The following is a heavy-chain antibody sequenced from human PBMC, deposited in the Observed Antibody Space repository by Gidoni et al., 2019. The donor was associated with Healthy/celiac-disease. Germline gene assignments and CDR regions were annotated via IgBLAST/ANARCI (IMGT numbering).Heavy chain of an antibody. CDR2: ST. V-gene: IGHV4-59*01. Sequence: STNYNPSLKSRVTISVDTSKNQFSLKLSSVTAADTAVYYCARAKRDYDILTGYYPYYFDYWGQGTLVTVSS. J-gene: IGHJ4*02. CDR3: ARAKRDYDILTGYYPYYFDY. D-gene: IGHD3-9*01.